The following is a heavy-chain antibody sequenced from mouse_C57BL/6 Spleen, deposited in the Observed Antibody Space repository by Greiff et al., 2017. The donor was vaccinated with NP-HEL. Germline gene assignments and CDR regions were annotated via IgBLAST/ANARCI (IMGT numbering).Heavy chain of an antibody. Sequence: EVQRVESEGGLVQPGSSMKLSCTASGFTFSDYYMAWVRQVPEKGLEWVANINYDGSSTYYLDSLKSRFIISRDNAKNILYLQMSSLKSEDTATYYCARDRGVRGTYFDYWGQGTTLTVSS. CDR1: GFTFSDYY. CDR3: ARDRGVRGTYFDY. V-gene: IGHV5-16*01. CDR2: INYDGSST. J-gene: IGHJ2*01. D-gene: IGHD2-1*01.